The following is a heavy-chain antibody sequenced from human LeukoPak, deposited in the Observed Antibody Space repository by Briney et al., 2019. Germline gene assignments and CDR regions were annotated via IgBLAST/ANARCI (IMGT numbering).Heavy chain of an antibody. D-gene: IGHD2-15*01. CDR2: ISSSGDST. J-gene: IGHJ4*02. CDR1: GFTFTSYA. CDR3: AKARSGWVVAASDY. Sequence: GGSLRLSCAASGFTFTSYAMNWVRQAPGKGLEWVSVISSSGDSTYYADSVKGRFTISRDNSKNALYLQMNSLRAEDTAVYYCAKARSGWVVAASDYWGQGTLVTVSS. V-gene: IGHV3-23*01.